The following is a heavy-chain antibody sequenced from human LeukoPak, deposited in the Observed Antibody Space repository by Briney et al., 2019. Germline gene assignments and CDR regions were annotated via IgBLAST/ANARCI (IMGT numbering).Heavy chain of an antibody. CDR3: ARDLYDSSGLSPWFDP. J-gene: IGHJ5*02. V-gene: IGHV1-69*04. Sequence: SVKVSCKASGYTFTSYAISWVRQAPGQGLEWMGRIIPILGIANYAQKFQGRVTITADKSTSTAYMELSSLRSEDTAVYYCARDLYDSSGLSPWFDPWGQGTLVTVSS. CDR2: IIPILGIA. D-gene: IGHD3-22*01. CDR1: GYTFTSYA.